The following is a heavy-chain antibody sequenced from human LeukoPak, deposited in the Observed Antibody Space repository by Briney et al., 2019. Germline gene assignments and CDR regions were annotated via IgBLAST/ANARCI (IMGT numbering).Heavy chain of an antibody. CDR2: ISYDGSNK. Sequence: GGSLRLSCAASGFTFSSYGMHWVRQAPGKGLEWVAVISYDGSNKYYADSVKGRFTISRDNSKNTLYLQMNSLRAEDTAVYYCARDQVGIFDYWGQGTLVTVSS. J-gene: IGHJ4*02. D-gene: IGHD1-26*01. CDR3: ARDQVGIFDY. V-gene: IGHV3-30*03. CDR1: GFTFSSYG.